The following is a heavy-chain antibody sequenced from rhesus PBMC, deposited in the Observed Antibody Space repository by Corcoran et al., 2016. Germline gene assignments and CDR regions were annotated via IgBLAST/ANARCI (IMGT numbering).Heavy chain of an antibody. V-gene: IGHV4-122*02. D-gene: IGHD6-25*01. J-gene: IGHJ5-2*02. CDR2: ITYSGST. CDR1: GYSISSGYY. CDR3: ARTLRGIAAALDV. Sequence: QVQLQESGPGLVKPSETLSLTCAVSGYSISSGYYWSWIHQPPGKGLEWIGYITYSGSTSYNPSLKSRVTISRDTSKNQFSLKLSSVTAADTAVYYCARTLRGIAAALDVWGRGVLVTVSS.